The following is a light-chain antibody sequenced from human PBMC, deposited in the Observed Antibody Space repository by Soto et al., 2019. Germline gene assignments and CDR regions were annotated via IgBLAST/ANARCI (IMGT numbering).Light chain of an antibody. CDR1: NIGRKT. V-gene: IGLV3-21*02. CDR2: NDD. Sequence: SYELTQPPSVSVALGQTARVTCGGDNIGRKTVHWYQQMPGQAPVMVVYNDDVRPSGIPDRFSGSNSGNTATLTINRVAAGDEADYFCQVWHYDTDHWLFGGGTKLTVL. J-gene: IGLJ3*02. CDR3: QVWHYDTDHWL.